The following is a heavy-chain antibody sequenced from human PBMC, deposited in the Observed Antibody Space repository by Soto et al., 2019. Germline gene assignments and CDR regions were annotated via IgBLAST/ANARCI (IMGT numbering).Heavy chain of an antibody. CDR1: GFTFSSYG. Sequence: GGSLRLSXAASGFTFSSYGMHWVRQAPGKGLEWVAVISYDGSNKYYADSVKGRFTISRDNSKNTLYLQMNSLRAEDTAVYYCAKSPLVVVITGVIDYWGQGTLVTVSS. CDR3: AKSPLVVVITGVIDY. CDR2: ISYDGSNK. D-gene: IGHD3-22*01. V-gene: IGHV3-30*18. J-gene: IGHJ4*02.